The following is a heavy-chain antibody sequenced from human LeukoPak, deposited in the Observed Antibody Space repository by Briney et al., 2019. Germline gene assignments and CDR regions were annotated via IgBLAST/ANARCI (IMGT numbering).Heavy chain of an antibody. CDR2: ISHDGITK. CDR3: ARDRRKVYYCMDV. CDR1: EFTFNTYA. J-gene: IGHJ6*03. D-gene: IGHD6-6*01. V-gene: IGHV3-30*04. Sequence: GGSLRLSCTASEFTFNTYAMHWVRQAPGKGLEWVAFISHDGITKNYANSVKGRFTISRDNSKNTLYLQMNSLRAEDTALYYCARDRRKVYYCMDVWGKGTTVTVSS.